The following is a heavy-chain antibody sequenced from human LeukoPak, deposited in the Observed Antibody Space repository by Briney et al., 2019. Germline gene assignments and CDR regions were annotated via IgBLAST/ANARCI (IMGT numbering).Heavy chain of an antibody. CDR2: IKGDGSDK. CDR1: GFTFSSYE. CDR3: ATEHWGPNS. D-gene: IGHD3-16*01. J-gene: IGHJ4*02. Sequence: GGSLRLSCAASGFTFSSYEMNWVRQAPGKGLEWLANIKGDGSDKNYVDSVKGRFTISRDNAKNSLFLQMSSLRGEDTALYYCATEHWGPNSWGQGTLVTVSS. V-gene: IGHV3-7*01.